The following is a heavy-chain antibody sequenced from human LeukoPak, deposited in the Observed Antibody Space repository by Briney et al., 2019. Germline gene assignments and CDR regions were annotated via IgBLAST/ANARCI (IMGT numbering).Heavy chain of an antibody. V-gene: IGHV4-59*08. J-gene: IGHJ3*02. CDR1: GVSISTFY. Sequence: SETLSLTCTVSGVSISTFYWSWIRQPPGKGLEWIGYLYYSGNTNFNPSLKSRVTISVDTSRSQFSLKLSSVTAADTAVYYCARHGGEASSSWFDVFDIWGQGTMVTVSS. CDR3: ARHGGEASSSWFDVFDI. CDR2: LYYSGNT. D-gene: IGHD6-13*01.